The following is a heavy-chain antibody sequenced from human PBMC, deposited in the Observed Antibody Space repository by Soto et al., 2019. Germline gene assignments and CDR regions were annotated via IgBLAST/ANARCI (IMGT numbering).Heavy chain of an antibody. CDR2: ISAYNGDT. J-gene: IGHJ6*02. CDR3: ATTIGYSYYYYGMDV. V-gene: IGHV1-18*01. CDR1: GYTLSSYG. D-gene: IGHD5-12*01. Sequence: QVQLVQSGAEVTKPGASVKVSCRASGYTLSSYGVSWVRKAPGQGLEWMGWISAYNGDTNYAQSLKGRVTMTTDTTTTTAYMALRSLRSDDTAVYYCATTIGYSYYYYGMDVWGQGTTVTVSS.